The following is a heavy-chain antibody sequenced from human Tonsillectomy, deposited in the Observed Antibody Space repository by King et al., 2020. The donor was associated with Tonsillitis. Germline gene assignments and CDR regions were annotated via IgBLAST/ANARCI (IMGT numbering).Heavy chain of an antibody. Sequence: QLVQSGGGVVQPGRSLRLSCAASGFTFSSYGMHWVRQAPGKGLEWVAVIWYDGSNKYYADSVKGRFTISRDNSKNTLYLQMNSLRAEDTAVYYCARASLYYFDYWGQGTLVTVSS. V-gene: IGHV3-33*01. CDR1: GFTFSSYG. CDR2: IWYDGSNK. CDR3: ARASLYYFDY. J-gene: IGHJ4*02.